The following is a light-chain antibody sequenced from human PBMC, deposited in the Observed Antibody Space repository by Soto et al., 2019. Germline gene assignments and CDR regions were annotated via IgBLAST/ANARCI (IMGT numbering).Light chain of an antibody. J-gene: IGKJ1*01. V-gene: IGKV3-11*01. Sequence: IVLTQSPATLSLSPGDTAILSCRASQSGGTFLAWSQQRPGQAPRFLVYDASNRTTDTPARFSGSGSGTDFTLNINSLEPDDFAVYYCQQRYSWPPSWTFGQGTKVEMK. CDR2: DAS. CDR1: QSGGTF. CDR3: QQRYSWPPSWT.